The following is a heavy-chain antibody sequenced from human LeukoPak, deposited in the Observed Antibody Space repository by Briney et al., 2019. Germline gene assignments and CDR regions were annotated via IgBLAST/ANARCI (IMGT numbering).Heavy chain of an antibody. D-gene: IGHD6-19*01. CDR1: GFSLSTYW. CDR3: GRFGYVAGVDL. Sequence: GGSLRLSCAASGFSLSTYWVTWVRQAPGTELEWVANINPGGTETYYVEPVEGRFTISRDNAKNLVYLQMNSLRAEDSAVYHCGRFGYVAGVDLWGQGTLVTVSS. V-gene: IGHV3-7*01. J-gene: IGHJ4*02. CDR2: INPGGTET.